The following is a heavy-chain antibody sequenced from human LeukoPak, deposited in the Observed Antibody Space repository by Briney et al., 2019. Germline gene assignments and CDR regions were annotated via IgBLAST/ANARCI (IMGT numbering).Heavy chain of an antibody. D-gene: IGHD6-13*01. V-gene: IGHV7-4-1*02. CDR1: GYTFTGYA. CDR3: ARGRVIGYSSSCNY. CDR2: INTNTGNP. Sequence: ASVKVSCKASGYTFTGYAMHWVRQAPGQRLEWMVWINTNTGNPTYAQGFTGRFVFSLDTSVSTAYLQISSLKAEDTAVYYCARGRVIGYSSSCNYWGQGTLVTVSS. J-gene: IGHJ4*02.